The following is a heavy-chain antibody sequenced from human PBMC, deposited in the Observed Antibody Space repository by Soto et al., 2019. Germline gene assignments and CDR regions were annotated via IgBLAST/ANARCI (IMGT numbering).Heavy chain of an antibody. V-gene: IGHV3-30*18. CDR2: ISYDGSNK. D-gene: IGHD6-13*01. CDR3: AKETGIAGY. J-gene: IGHJ4*02. Sequence: QVQLVESGGGVVQPGRSLRLSCAASGFTFSSYGMHWVRQDPGKGLEWVAVISYDGSNKYYADSVKGRFTISRDNSKNTLYLQMNSLRAEDTAVYYCAKETGIAGYWGQGTLVTVSS. CDR1: GFTFSSYG.